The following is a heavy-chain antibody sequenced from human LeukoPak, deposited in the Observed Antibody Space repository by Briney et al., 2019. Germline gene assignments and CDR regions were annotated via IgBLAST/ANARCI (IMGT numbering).Heavy chain of an antibody. CDR3: ASIGYDSSGYYID. CDR1: GYTFTGYY. V-gene: IGHV1-2*02. CDR2: INPNSGGT. J-gene: IGHJ4*02. D-gene: IGHD3-22*01. Sequence: ASVKVSCEASGYTFTGYYMHWVRQAPGQGLEWMGWINPNSGGTNYAQKFQGRVTMTRDTSISTAYMELSRLRSDDTAVYYCASIGYDSSGYYIDWGQGTLVTVSS.